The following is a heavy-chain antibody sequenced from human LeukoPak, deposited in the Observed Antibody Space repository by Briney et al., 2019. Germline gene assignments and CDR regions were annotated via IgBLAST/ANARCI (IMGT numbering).Heavy chain of an antibody. CDR2: VSGSGAST. J-gene: IGHJ4*02. Sequence: QSGGSLRLSCAASGFTFSSYAMGWVRQAPGKGLEWVSAVSGSGASTYYADSVKGRFTISRDNSKNTLYLQMNSLRAEDTAVYYCAKDRDYYDFWRGIPTPHAVLFDYWGQGTLVTVSS. V-gene: IGHV3-23*01. D-gene: IGHD3-3*01. CDR3: AKDRDYYDFWRGIPTPHAVLFDY. CDR1: GFTFSSYA.